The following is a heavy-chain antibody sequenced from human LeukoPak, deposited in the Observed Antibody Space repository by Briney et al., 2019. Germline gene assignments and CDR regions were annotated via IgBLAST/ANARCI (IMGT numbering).Heavy chain of an antibody. D-gene: IGHD6-19*01. J-gene: IGHJ4*02. CDR3: ARDLDGQWLVPFDY. CDR2: ISSSSSTI. CDR1: GFTFNSYS. Sequence: GGSLRLSCAASGFTFNSYSMNWVRQAPGKGLEWVSYISSSSSTIYYADSVKGRFTISRDNAKNSLYLQMNSLRDEDTAVYYCARDLDGQWLVPFDYWGQGTLVTVSS. V-gene: IGHV3-48*02.